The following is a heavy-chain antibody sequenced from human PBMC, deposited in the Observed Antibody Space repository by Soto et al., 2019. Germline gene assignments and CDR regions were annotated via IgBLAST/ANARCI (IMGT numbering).Heavy chain of an antibody. CDR1: GGSISSCAYY. J-gene: IGHJ4*02. V-gene: IGHV4-30-4*01. D-gene: IGHD1-26*01. Sequence: QVQLQESGPGLVKPAQTLSLSCNVSGGSISSCAYYWIWMRQPPGKGLEWIGYIFYGGSTYYNPSLKSGVTISVDTTNNQFSLKLSPVTAADTAEYYAARWDLTPTNNGDYWGQGTLVTVSS. CDR3: ARWDLTPTNNGDY. CDR2: IFYGGST.